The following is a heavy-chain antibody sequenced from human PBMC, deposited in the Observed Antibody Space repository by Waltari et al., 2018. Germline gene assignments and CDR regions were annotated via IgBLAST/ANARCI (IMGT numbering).Heavy chain of an antibody. CDR1: GFTFSSYA. V-gene: IGHV3-23*01. Sequence: EVQLLESGGGLVQTGGSLRLSCAASGFTFSSYAMSWVRQAPGQGLAWVSSMSGSGGSTYYADSVKGLFTIARDTSKNSLYLQMNSLRAEDTAVYYCAKVQGYDSSGYYLWGQGTLVTVSS. CDR3: AKVQGYDSSGYYL. J-gene: IGHJ4*02. D-gene: IGHD3-22*01. CDR2: MSGSGGST.